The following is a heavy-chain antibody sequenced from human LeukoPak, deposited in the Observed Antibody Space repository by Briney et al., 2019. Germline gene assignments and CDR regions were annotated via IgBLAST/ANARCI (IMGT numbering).Heavy chain of an antibody. J-gene: IGHJ4*02. CDR2: INPNSGGT. D-gene: IGHD4-17*01. CDR1: GYTFTSYY. CDR3: ARLMTTVTTYYFDY. Sequence: ASVKVSCKASGYTFTSYYMHWVRQAPGQGLEWMGWINPNSGGTNYAQKFQGRVTMTRDTSISTAYMELSRLRSDDTAVYYCARLMTTVTTYYFDYWGQGTLVTVSS. V-gene: IGHV1-2*02.